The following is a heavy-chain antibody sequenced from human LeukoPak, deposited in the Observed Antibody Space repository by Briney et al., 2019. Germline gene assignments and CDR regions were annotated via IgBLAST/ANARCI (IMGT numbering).Heavy chain of an antibody. CDR2: ISGSGNAK. CDR3: VRDYVYAFDY. D-gene: IGHD2/OR15-2a*01. CDR1: GFSFSSYS. Sequence: PGGSLRLSCAASGFSFSSYSMNWVRQAPGEGLEWVSYISGSGNAKHYTDSVQGRFTISRDNAKNALYLQMNSRRAEETAVYFCVRDYVYAFDYWGHGTLVTVSS. J-gene: IGHJ4*01. V-gene: IGHV3-48*01.